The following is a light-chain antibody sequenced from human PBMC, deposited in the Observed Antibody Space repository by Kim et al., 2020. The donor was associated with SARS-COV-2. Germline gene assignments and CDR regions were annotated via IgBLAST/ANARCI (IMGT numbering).Light chain of an antibody. V-gene: IGKV1-8*01. CDR1: QGISSY. CDR3: QQYYSYPPRYT. CDR2: AAS. J-gene: IGKJ2*01. Sequence: STGDRVTITCRASQGISSYLAWYQQKPGKAPKLLIYAASTLQSGVPSRFSGSGSGTDFTLTISCLQSEDFSTYYCQQYYSYPPRYTFGQGTKLEI.